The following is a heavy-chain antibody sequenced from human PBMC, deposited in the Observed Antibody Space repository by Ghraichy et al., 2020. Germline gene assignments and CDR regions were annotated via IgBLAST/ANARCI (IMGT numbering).Heavy chain of an antibody. J-gene: IGHJ4*02. Sequence: GGSLRLSCAASGFTFSSYAMSWVRQAPGEGLEWVSAINGSGSDTYYADSVKGRFTISRDNSKNTLYLQMNSLRAEDTAVYYCAKEKLGKTNDYFDYWRQGTLVTVSS. CDR3: AKEKLGKTNDYFDY. CDR1: GFTFSSYA. V-gene: IGHV3-23*01. CDR2: INGSGSDT. D-gene: IGHD1-26*01.